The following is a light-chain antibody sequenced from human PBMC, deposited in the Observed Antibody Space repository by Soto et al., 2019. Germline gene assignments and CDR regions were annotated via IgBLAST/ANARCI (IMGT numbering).Light chain of an antibody. Sequence: DLVLTQTPLSSPVTLGQPASISCRSSQSLLHSDGNTYLSWLHQRPGQPPRPLIYKISNRFSGVPDRFSGSGAGADFTPKISRVEAVDVGVYYCMHATEDPPYTLGQGTKLEIK. V-gene: IGKV2-24*01. J-gene: IGKJ2*01. CDR1: QSLLHSDGNTY. CDR3: MHATEDPPYT. CDR2: KIS.